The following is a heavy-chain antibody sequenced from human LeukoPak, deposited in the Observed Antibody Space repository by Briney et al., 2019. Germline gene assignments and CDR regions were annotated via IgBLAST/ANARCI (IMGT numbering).Heavy chain of an antibody. CDR1: GFTFSSYS. CDR2: ISSSSSYI. CDR3: AKDLYEGGGYNYGIYYYYYYQMDV. D-gene: IGHD5-18*01. J-gene: IGHJ6*03. Sequence: PGGSLRLSCAASGFTFSSYSMNWVRQAPGKGLEWVSYISSSSSYIYYADSVKGRFTISRDNAENTLYLQMNSLRAEDTAVYYCAKDLYEGGGYNYGIYYYYYYQMDVWGRGTTVTVSS. V-gene: IGHV3-21*05.